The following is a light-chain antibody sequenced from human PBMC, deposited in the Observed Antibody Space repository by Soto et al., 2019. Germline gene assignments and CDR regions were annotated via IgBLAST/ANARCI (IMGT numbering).Light chain of an antibody. CDR1: SSDVGGYNY. CDR2: DVS. CDR3: SSYTTSNTRQIV. J-gene: IGLJ1*01. Sequence: QFVLTQPASVSGSPGQSITISSTGTSSDVGGYNYVSWYQHHPGKAPKLMIYDVSNRPSGVSNRFSGSKSGNTASLTISGLRPEDEADYYCSSYTTSNTRQIVFGTGTKVTVL. V-gene: IGLV2-14*03.